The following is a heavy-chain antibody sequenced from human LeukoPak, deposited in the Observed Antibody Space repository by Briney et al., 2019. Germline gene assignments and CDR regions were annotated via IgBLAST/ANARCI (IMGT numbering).Heavy chain of an antibody. J-gene: IGHJ6*02. CDR1: GFRFTDYS. D-gene: IGHD2-2*01. V-gene: IGHV3-23*01. Sequence: GGSLRLFCAASGFRFTDYSMSWVRQAPGKGLEWVAGLGRSGEYKYYADSVKGRFTISRDNSKDTVSLQMNSLRAEDSAIYFCVKDRPCETCMPMDAWGQGTTVTVSS. CDR3: VKDRPCETCMPMDA. CDR2: LGRSGEYK.